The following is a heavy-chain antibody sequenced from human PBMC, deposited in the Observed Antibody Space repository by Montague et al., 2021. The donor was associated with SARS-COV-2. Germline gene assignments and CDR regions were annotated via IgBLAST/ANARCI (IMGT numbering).Heavy chain of an antibody. CDR3: ASGSLRESSGYDFDY. J-gene: IGHJ4*02. Sequence: SETLSLTCTVSGGSISSYYWSWIRQPAGKGLEWIGRIYTSGSTNYNPSLKSRVTMSVDTSKNQFPLKLSSVTAADTAVYYCASGSLRESSGYDFDYWGQGTLVTVSS. CDR1: GGSISSYY. D-gene: IGHD3-22*01. V-gene: IGHV4-4*07. CDR2: IYTSGST.